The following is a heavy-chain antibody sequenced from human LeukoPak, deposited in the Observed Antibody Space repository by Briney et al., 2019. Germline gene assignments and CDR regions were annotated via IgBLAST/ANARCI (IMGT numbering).Heavy chain of an antibody. CDR1: GGSIDSGGFY. CDR2: VYYTGTA. J-gene: IGHJ2*01. Sequence: PSETLSLTCIVSGGSIDSGGFYWGWIRQPPGKGPEWIGTVYYTGTAYYNPSLQSRVTISVDMSKGQFSLRLTSVTAADTAVYYCARAPLLWFGESTYWYFDLWGRGTLVIVSS. CDR3: ARAPLLWFGESTYWYFDL. V-gene: IGHV4-39*07. D-gene: IGHD3-10*01.